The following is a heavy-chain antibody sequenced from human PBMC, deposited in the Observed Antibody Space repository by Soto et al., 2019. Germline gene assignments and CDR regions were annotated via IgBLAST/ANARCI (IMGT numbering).Heavy chain of an antibody. D-gene: IGHD6-19*01. Sequence: SETLSLTCRVSGGSINSSSYFWGWVRQPPGKGLEWIGSIYYSGSTYYNPSLRSRVTISVDTSKNQFSLKLSSVTAADTAVFYCARHYSSGSRNWFDPWGQGTLVTVSS. CDR2: IYYSGST. CDR3: ARHYSSGSRNWFDP. CDR1: GGSINSSSYF. J-gene: IGHJ5*02. V-gene: IGHV4-39*01.